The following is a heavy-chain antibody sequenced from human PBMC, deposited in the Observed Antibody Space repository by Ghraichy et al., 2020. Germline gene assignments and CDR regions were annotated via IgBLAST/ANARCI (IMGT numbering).Heavy chain of an antibody. CDR3: ARADFWSGYIYGMDV. CDR2: INHSGST. J-gene: IGHJ6*02. Sequence: YAVYGGSFSGYYWSWIRQPPGKGLEWIGEINHSGSTNYNPSLKSRVTISVDTSKNQFSLKLSSVTAADTAVYYCARADFWSGYIYGMDVWGQGTTVTVSS. V-gene: IGHV4-34*01. CDR1: GGSFSGYY. D-gene: IGHD3-3*01.